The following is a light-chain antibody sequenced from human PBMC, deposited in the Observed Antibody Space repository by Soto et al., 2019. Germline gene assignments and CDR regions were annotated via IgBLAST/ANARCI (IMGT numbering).Light chain of an antibody. J-gene: IGLJ2*01. V-gene: IGLV2-8*01. CDR2: EVN. CDR1: SSDVGAYDY. Sequence: QSALTQPPSASGSPGQSVTISCTGTSSDVGAYDYVSWYQRHPGKAPKLILYEVNKRPSGVPDRFSGSKSGSTASLTVSGLQAEDEADYYCSSFAVSPVVFGGGTKLTVL. CDR3: SSFAVSPVV.